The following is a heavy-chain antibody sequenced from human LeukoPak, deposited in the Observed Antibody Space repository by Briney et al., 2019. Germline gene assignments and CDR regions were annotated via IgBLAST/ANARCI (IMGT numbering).Heavy chain of an antibody. D-gene: IGHD2-21*01. J-gene: IGHJ4*02. V-gene: IGHV3-21*01. CDR2: ISSSSSYI. Sequence: GGSLRLSCAASGFTFSSYSMNWVRQAPGKGLEWVSSISSSSSYIYYADSVKGRFTISRDNSKNTLYLQMNSLRAEDTAVYYCAKAGDEGYWGQGTLVTVSS. CDR3: AKAGDEGY. CDR1: GFTFSSYS.